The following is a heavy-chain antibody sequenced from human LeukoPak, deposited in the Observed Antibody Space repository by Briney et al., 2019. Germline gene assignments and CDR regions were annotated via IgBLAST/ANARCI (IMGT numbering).Heavy chain of an antibody. CDR2: IIPILGIA. Sequence: SVKVSCKASGGTFSSYAISWVRQAPGQGLEWMGRIIPILGIANYAQKFQGRVTITADESTSTAYMELSSLTSEDTAVYYCARVNSLAAAGHSFDYWGQGTLVIVSS. D-gene: IGHD6-13*01. V-gene: IGHV1-69*04. CDR1: GGTFSSYA. CDR3: ARVNSLAAAGHSFDY. J-gene: IGHJ4*02.